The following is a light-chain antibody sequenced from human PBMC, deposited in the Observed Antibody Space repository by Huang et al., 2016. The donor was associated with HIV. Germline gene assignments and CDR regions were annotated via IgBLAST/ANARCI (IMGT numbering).Light chain of an antibody. CDR1: QSVGRY. CDR3: HQHSSWPGT. Sequence: DIVLTQSPATLSLSPGERATLSCRAGQSVGRYLAWYQQTPGPAPRLLVSDASHRATGIPARFSGSGSGTDFTLTISSLEPEDFAVYYCHQHSSWPGTFGQGTRVEIK. V-gene: IGKV3-11*01. J-gene: IGKJ1*01. CDR2: DAS.